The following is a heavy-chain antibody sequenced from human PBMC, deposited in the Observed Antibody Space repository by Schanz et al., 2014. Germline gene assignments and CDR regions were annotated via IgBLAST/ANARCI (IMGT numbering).Heavy chain of an antibody. J-gene: IGHJ4*02. CDR2: LSEGGGGT. D-gene: IGHD1-1*01. V-gene: IGHV3-23*04. Sequence: ERLVESGGGVVQPGRSLRLSCAASGFIFSNYGMHWVRQAPGKGLEWVSALSEGGGGTHYADSVRGRFTISRDNAKNSLYLEMNSLRAEDTAVYFCAKIERNEDWGQGTLVTVSS. CDR1: GFIFSNYG. CDR3: AKIERNED.